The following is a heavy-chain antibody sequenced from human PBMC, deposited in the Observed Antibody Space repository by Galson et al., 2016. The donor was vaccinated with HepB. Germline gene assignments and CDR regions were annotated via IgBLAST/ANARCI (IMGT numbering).Heavy chain of an antibody. V-gene: IGHV4-39*01. CDR2: IYYSGST. CDR3: QRTDPTGNWFDP. CDR1: ADSISSNYY. Sequence: ETLSLTCTVSADSISSNYYWGWIRQPPGKGLEWIGSIYYSGSTYYNPSLKSRVTISVDTSKNQFSLKLFSVTAADTAVYYCQRTDPTGNWFDPWGQGTLVTVS. J-gene: IGHJ5*02.